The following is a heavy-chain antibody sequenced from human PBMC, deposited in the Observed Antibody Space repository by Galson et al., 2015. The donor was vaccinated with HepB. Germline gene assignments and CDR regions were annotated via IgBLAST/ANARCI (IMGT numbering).Heavy chain of an antibody. J-gene: IGHJ4*02. CDR3: ATGGAGVGSSRDFDH. D-gene: IGHD3-10*01. V-gene: IGHV3-23*01. CDR2: ISCIGSGS. Sequence: SLRLSCAASGFTFSGYVMSWARQAPGKGLEWVSGISCIGSGSYYADSVKGRFTISRDNSKNTLYLQMNSLRAEDTAVYYCATGGAGVGSSRDFDHWGQGTLVTVSS. CDR1: GFTFSGYV.